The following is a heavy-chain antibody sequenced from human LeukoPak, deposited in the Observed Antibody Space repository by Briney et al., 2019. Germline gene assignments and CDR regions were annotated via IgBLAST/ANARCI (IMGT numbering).Heavy chain of an antibody. CDR3: AGGWYESYFDY. J-gene: IGHJ4*02. CDR2: IIPILGIA. Sequence: SVKVSCKASGGTFSSYAISWVRQAPGQGLEWMGRIIPILGIANYAQKFQGRVTMTRNTSISTAYMELSSLRSEDTAVYYCAGGWYESYFDYWGQGTLVTVSS. V-gene: IGHV1-69*04. D-gene: IGHD6-19*01. CDR1: GGTFSSYA.